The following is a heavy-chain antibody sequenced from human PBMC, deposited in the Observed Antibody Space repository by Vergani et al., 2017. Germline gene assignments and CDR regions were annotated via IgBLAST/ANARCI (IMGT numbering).Heavy chain of an antibody. D-gene: IGHD3-22*01. CDR3: ARGDSTMIVVFGAFDI. CDR2: IYYSGST. CDR1: GGSLSSSSYY. Sequence: QLQLQESGPGLVKPSETLSLTCTVSGGSLSSSSYYWGWIRQPPGKGLEWIGSIYYSGSTYYNPSLKSRVTISVDTSKNQFSLKLSSVTAADTAVYYCARGDSTMIVVFGAFDIWGQGTMVTVSS. V-gene: IGHV4-39*01. J-gene: IGHJ3*02.